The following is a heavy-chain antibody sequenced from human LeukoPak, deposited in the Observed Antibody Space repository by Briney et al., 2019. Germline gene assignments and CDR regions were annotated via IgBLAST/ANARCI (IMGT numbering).Heavy chain of an antibody. D-gene: IGHD2-21*01. CDR2: IYYSGST. CDR3: ARDDSLEDVVVIAKDAFDI. V-gene: IGHV4-39*02. CDR1: GGSISSSSYY. Sequence: SETLSLTCTVSGGSISSSSYYWGWIRQPPGTGLEWIGSIYYSGSTYSNPSLKSRVTISVDTSKNQFSLKLSSVTAADTAVYYCARDDSLEDVVVIAKDAFDIWGQGTMVTVSS. J-gene: IGHJ3*02.